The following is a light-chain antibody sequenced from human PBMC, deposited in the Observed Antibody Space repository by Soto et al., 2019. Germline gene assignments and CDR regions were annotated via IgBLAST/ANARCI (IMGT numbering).Light chain of an antibody. CDR2: RAS. CDR3: QHYNTYSGT. CDR1: QSINTW. V-gene: IGKV1-5*03. Sequence: DIQMTQSPSTLSASVGDRVTITCRASQSINTWLAWYQQKPGKAPKLQIYRASTLESGVPSRFSGSGSGTEFTLTISSLQPDDFSTYYCQHYNTYSGTFGPGTKVDI. J-gene: IGKJ3*01.